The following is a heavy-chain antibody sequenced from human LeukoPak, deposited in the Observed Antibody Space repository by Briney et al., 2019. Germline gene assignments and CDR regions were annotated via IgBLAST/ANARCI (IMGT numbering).Heavy chain of an antibody. CDR2: ISGSGGGT. J-gene: IGHJ6*02. Sequence: GGSLRLSCAASGFTFSSYAMSWVRQAPGKGLEWVSAISGSGGGTYYADSVKGRFTISRDNSKNTLYLQMNSLGAEDTAVYYCAKFASSSNFYYGMDVWGQGTTVTVSS. CDR1: GFTFSSYA. D-gene: IGHD6-6*01. V-gene: IGHV3-23*01. CDR3: AKFASSSNFYYGMDV.